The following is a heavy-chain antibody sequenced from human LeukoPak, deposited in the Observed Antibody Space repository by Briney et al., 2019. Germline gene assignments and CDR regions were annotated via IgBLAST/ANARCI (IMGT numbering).Heavy chain of an antibody. D-gene: IGHD3-10*01. CDR1: GFTFTNYA. V-gene: IGHV3-23*01. Sequence: PGGSLRLSCVASGFTFTNYAMTWVRQAPGKGLEWVSAISGSGGSTYYADSVKGRFTISRDSSKNTLYLQMNSLRAEDTAVYYCAKGHGYFSSGSYWVGQPYYMDVWGKGTTVTISS. CDR3: AKGHGYFSSGSYWVGQPYYMDV. CDR2: ISGSGGST. J-gene: IGHJ6*03.